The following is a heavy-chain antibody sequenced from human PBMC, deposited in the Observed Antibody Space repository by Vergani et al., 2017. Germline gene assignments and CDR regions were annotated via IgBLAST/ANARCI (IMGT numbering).Heavy chain of an antibody. CDR3: ARDRALYCSSTSCYYYYGMDV. Sequence: QVQLVQSGAEVKKPGSSVKVSCKASGGTFSSYAISWVRQAPGQGLEWMGRIIPIFGTANYAQKFQGRVTITADESTSTAYMELSSLRSEDTAVYYCARDRALYCSSTSCYYYYGMDVWGQGTTVTVSS. CDR2: IIPIFGTA. CDR1: GGTFSSYA. J-gene: IGHJ6*02. V-gene: IGHV1-69*18. D-gene: IGHD2-2*01.